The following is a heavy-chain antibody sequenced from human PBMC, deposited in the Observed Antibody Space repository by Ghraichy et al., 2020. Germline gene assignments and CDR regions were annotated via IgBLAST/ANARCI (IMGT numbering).Heavy chain of an antibody. D-gene: IGHD5-18*01. CDR3: AKSRSELWLPPYHHYYYYGMDV. CDR2: ISGSGGST. CDR1: GFTFSSYA. Sequence: GGSLRLSCAASGFTFSSYAMSWVRQAPGKGLEWVSAISGSGGSTYYADSVKGRFTISRDNSKNTLYLQMNSLRAEDTAVYYCAKSRSELWLPPYHHYYYYGMDVWGQGTTVTVSS. V-gene: IGHV3-23*01. J-gene: IGHJ6*02.